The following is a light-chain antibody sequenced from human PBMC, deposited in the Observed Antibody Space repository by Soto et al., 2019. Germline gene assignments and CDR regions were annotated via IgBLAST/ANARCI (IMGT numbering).Light chain of an antibody. V-gene: IGLV2-23*02. Sequence: QPVLTQPASVSGSPGQSITISCTGSSSDVGSFDLVSWHQQHPGKAPKLLIYEVSQRPSGISNRFSGSKSGNTASLTISGLQAEDEADYYCCSYASTSSVVFGGGTKLTVL. CDR1: SSDVGSFDL. CDR3: CSYASTSSVV. J-gene: IGLJ2*01. CDR2: EVS.